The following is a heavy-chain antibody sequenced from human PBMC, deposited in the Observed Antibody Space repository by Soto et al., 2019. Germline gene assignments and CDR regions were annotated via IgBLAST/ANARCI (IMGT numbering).Heavy chain of an antibody. CDR2: ISYDGSNK. CDR1: GFTFSSYG. J-gene: IGHJ6*02. CDR3: AKAVHYDILTGPNYYYYGMDV. D-gene: IGHD3-9*01. Sequence: SLRLSCAASGFTFSSYGMHWVRQAPGKGLEWVAVISYDGSNKYYADSVKGRFTISRDNSKNTLYLQMNSLRAEDTAVYYCAKAVHYDILTGPNYYYYGMDVWGQGTTVTVSS. V-gene: IGHV3-30*18.